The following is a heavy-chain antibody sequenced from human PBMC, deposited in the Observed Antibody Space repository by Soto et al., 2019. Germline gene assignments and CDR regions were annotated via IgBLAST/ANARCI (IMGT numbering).Heavy chain of an antibody. CDR2: IIPLFGTT. CDR3: ARDRGSGWFRDAFDI. D-gene: IGHD6-19*01. J-gene: IGHJ3*02. V-gene: IGHV1-69*13. Sequence: GPSVKVSCKASGGTFSSYGVSWVRQAPEQGLEWMGGIIPLFGTTNYAQMFQGRVTITADESTNTAYMELSSLRSEDTAVYYCARDRGSGWFRDAFDIWGQGTMVTVSS. CDR1: GGTFSSYG.